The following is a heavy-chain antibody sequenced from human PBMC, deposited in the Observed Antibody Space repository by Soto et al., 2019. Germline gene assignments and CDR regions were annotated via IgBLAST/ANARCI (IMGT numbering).Heavy chain of an antibody. Sequence: QVQLVQSGAEVKKPGSSVKVSCKASGGTFSSYTISWVRQAPGQGLEWMGRIIPILGIANYAQKFQGRVTITADKSTSTAYMELSSLRSEDTAVYYCARIGTVKQQHDPWGQGTLVTVSS. D-gene: IGHD6-13*01. CDR2: IIPILGIA. CDR3: ARIGTVKQQHDP. CDR1: GGTFSSYT. J-gene: IGHJ5*02. V-gene: IGHV1-69*02.